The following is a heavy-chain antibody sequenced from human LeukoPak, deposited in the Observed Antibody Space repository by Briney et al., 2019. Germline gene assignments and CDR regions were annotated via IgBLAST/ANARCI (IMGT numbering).Heavy chain of an antibody. CDR3: AREPDYDILTGYSRPPGGYYYGMDV. V-gene: IGHV3-48*02. Sequence: GGSLRLSCAAPGFTFSSYSMNWVRQAPGKGLEWVSYISSSSSTIYYADSVKGRFTISRDNAKNSLYLQMNSLRDEDTAVYYCAREPDYDILTGYSRPPGGYYYGMDVWGQGTTVTVSS. CDR1: GFTFSSYS. J-gene: IGHJ6*02. CDR2: ISSSSSTI. D-gene: IGHD3-9*01.